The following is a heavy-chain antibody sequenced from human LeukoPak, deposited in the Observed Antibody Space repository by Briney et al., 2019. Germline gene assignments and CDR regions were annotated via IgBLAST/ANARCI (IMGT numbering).Heavy chain of an antibody. CDR1: GYTFTGYY. V-gene: IGHV1-2*02. J-gene: IGHJ6*02. CDR2: INPNSGGT. Sequence: ASVKVSCKASGYTFTGYYMHWVRQAPGQGLGWMGWINPNSGGTNYAQKFQGRVTMTRDTSISTAYMELSRLRSDDTAVYYCARGGSGSYLWYYYGMDVWGQGTTVTVSS. D-gene: IGHD3-10*01. CDR3: ARGGSGSYLWYYYGMDV.